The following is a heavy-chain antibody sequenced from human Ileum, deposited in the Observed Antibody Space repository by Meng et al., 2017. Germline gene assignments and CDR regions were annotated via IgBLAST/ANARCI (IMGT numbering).Heavy chain of an antibody. V-gene: IGHV7-4-1*02. Sequence: QVQLVQSGSELKKPGASVKSSCKTSGYAFPRYDLNWVQQAPGQGLEWLGRINADSGKPTYAQGFTGRFVFSLDPSASTAFLQINRLKAEDTALYYCARDFERDGHYIIDYWGQGTLVTVSS. CDR2: INADSGKP. D-gene: IGHD5-24*01. CDR1: GYAFPRYD. J-gene: IGHJ4*02. CDR3: ARDFERDGHYIIDY.